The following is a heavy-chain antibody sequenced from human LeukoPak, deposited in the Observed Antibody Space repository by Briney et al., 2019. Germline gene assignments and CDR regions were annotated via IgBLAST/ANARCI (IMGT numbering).Heavy chain of an antibody. D-gene: IGHD3-3*01. Sequence: GGSLRLSCAASGFTFNSFAMSWVRQAPGKGLEWVSVIYSGGSTYYADSVKGRFTISRDNSKNTLYLQMNSLRAEDTAVYYCARGWRFDYWGQGTLVTVSS. V-gene: IGHV3-66*01. CDR3: ARGWRFDY. CDR1: GFTFNSFA. CDR2: IYSGGST. J-gene: IGHJ4*02.